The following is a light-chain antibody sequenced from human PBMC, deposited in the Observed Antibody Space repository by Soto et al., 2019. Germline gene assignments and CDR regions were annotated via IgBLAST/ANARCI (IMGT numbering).Light chain of an antibody. CDR3: QQYNNWPRT. Sequence: ETVMTQSPATLSVSPGERATLSFRASQSVSNTLAWYQQKPGLPPRLLIYDASRRATGIPARFSGSGSGTEFTLTISRLQSEDFAVYYCQQYNNWPRTFGQGTKVDIK. J-gene: IGKJ1*01. V-gene: IGKV3-15*01. CDR1: QSVSNT. CDR2: DAS.